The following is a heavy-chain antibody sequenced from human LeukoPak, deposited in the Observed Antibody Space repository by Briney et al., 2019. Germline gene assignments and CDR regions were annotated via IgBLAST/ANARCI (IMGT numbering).Heavy chain of an antibody. J-gene: IGHJ6*02. Sequence: PGGFLRLSCAASGFTFSSYYMHWVRQAPGKGLVWVSRINSDGSTASYADSVKGRFTISRDNAKNTLYLQMNSLRAEDMAVYYCARGNFYAMDVWGQGTTVTVSS. CDR3: ARGNFYAMDV. V-gene: IGHV3-74*01. CDR1: GFTFSSYY. CDR2: INSDGSTA.